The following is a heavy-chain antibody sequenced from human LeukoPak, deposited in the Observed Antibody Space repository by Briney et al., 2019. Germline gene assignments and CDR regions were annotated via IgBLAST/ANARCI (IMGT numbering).Heavy chain of an antibody. CDR2: ISSSSSTI. CDR3: ARSKRGDYDFWSGYYPFDY. J-gene: IGHJ4*02. D-gene: IGHD3-3*01. Sequence: PGGSLRLSCAASGFTFSSYSMNWVRQAPGKGLEWVSYISSSSSTIHYADSVKGRFTISRDNAKNSLYLQMNSLRAEDTAVYYCARSKRGDYDFWSGYYPFDYWGQGTLVTVSS. V-gene: IGHV3-48*01. CDR1: GFTFSSYS.